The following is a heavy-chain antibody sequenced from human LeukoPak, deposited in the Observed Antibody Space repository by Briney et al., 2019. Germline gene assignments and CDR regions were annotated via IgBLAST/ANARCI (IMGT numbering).Heavy chain of an antibody. CDR3: ARASVVVVAALLLDY. CDR2: INAGNGNT. V-gene: IGHV1-3*01. J-gene: IGHJ4*02. D-gene: IGHD2-15*01. CDR1: GYTFTSYA. Sequence: GASAKVSCKASGYTFTSYAMHWVRQAPGQRLEWMGWINAGNGNTKYSQKFQGRVTITRDTSASTAYMELSSLRSEDTAVYYCARASVVVVAALLLDYWGQGTLVTISS.